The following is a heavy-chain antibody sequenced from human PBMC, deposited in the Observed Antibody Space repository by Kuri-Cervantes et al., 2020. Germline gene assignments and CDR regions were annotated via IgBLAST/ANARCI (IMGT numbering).Heavy chain of an antibody. CDR2: ISYDGSNK. D-gene: IGHD4-17*01. CDR3: AKDPSSPYGDYDYFDY. Sequence: LSLTCAASGFTFSSYAMHWVRQAPGKGLEWVAVISYDGSNKYYADSVKGRFTISRDNSKNTLYLQMNSLRAEDTAVYYCAKDPSSPYGDYDYFDYWGQGTLVTVSS. J-gene: IGHJ4*02. V-gene: IGHV3-30-3*01. CDR1: GFTFSSYA.